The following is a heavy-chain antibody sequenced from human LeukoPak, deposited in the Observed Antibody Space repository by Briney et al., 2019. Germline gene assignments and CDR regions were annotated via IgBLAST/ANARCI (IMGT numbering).Heavy chain of an antibody. CDR2: IIPILGIA. CDR3: ARDAQGITMVRGATNWFDP. Sequence: ASVKVSCKASGGTFSSYAISWVRQAPGQGLEWMGRIIPILGIANYAQKFQGRVTITADKSTSTAYMELSSLRSEDTAVYYCARDAQGITMVRGATNWFDPWGQGTLVTVS. J-gene: IGHJ5*02. CDR1: GGTFSSYA. D-gene: IGHD3-10*01. V-gene: IGHV1-69*04.